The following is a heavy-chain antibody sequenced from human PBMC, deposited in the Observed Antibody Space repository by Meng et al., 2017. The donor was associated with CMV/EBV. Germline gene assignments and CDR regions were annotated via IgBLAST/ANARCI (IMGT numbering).Heavy chain of an antibody. CDR1: GYAFTSYD. D-gene: IGHD2-2*01. V-gene: IGHV1-8*03. Sequence: ASVKVSCKTSGYAFTSYDIIWVRQAAGQGLEWMGWMNPNSDHTGYAQNFQGRVTFTRDTSKRTAYMELSSLRSEDTAVYYCARVMGYCSSTSCRRRGNWFDPWGQGTLVTVSS. CDR3: ARVMGYCSSTSCRRRGNWFDP. CDR2: MNPNSDHT. J-gene: IGHJ5*02.